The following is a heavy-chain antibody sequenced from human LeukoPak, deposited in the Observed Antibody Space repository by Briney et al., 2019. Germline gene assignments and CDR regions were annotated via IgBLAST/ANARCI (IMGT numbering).Heavy chain of an antibody. CDR2: ISYDGSNK. Sequence: GGSLRLSCAASGYTFSSYGMHWVRQAPGKGLEWVAVISYDGSNKYYADSVKGRFTISRDNSKNTLYLQMNSLRAEDTAVYYCAKDRVGATNWFDPWGQGTLVTVSS. D-gene: IGHD1-26*01. CDR3: AKDRVGATNWFDP. V-gene: IGHV3-30*18. J-gene: IGHJ5*02. CDR1: GYTFSSYG.